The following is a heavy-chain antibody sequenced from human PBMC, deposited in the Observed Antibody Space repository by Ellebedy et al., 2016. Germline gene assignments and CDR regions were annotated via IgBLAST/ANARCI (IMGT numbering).Heavy chain of an antibody. CDR3: ARVGDFDSSDY. J-gene: IGHJ4*02. D-gene: IGHD3-22*01. CDR1: GFTFSNFA. V-gene: IGHV3-48*01. CDR2: NSSTGSHI. Sequence: GGSLRLSCAASGFTFSNFAMNWVRQAPGKGLEWVSYNSSTGSHIYYSDSVKGRFTISRDNAQNSLYLQMSSLRAEETAVYYCARVGDFDSSDYWGQGTLVAVSS.